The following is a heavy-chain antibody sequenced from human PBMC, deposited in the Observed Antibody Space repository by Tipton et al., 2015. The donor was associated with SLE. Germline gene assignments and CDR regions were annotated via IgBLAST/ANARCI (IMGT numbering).Heavy chain of an antibody. V-gene: IGHV4-34*01. CDR2: INHSGST. Sequence: TLSLTCTVSSGSISSYYWSWIRQPPGKGLEWIGEINHSGSTNYNTSLKSRVTISVDTSKNQFSLKLSSVTAADTAVYYCARGGVDTSMVRDFDYWGQGTLVTVSS. J-gene: IGHJ4*02. CDR1: SGSISSYY. CDR3: ARGGVDTSMVRDFDY. D-gene: IGHD5-18*01.